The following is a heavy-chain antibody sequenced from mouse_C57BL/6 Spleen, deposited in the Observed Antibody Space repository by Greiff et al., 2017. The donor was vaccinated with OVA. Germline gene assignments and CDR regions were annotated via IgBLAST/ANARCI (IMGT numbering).Heavy chain of an antibody. D-gene: IGHD2-5*01. CDR3: ARRAPYYSNYDYAMDY. Sequence: EVQLQQSGPELVKPGASVKISCKASGYSFTGYYMNWVKQSPEKSLEWIGEINPSTGGTTYNQKFKAKATLTLDKSSSTAYMQLKSLTSEDPAVYYCARRAPYYSNYDYAMDYWGQGTSVTVSS. CDR2: INPSTGGT. CDR1: GYSFTGYY. J-gene: IGHJ4*01. V-gene: IGHV1-42*01.